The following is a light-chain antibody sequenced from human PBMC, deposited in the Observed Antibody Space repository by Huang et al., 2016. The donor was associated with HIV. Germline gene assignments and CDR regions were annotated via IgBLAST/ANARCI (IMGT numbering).Light chain of an antibody. CDR3: MQGT. V-gene: IGKV2-28*01. Sequence: DIVMTQSPLSLPVTPGEPASISCRSSPSLLHSNGYNYLDWDLQKPGQSPQLLIYLGSNRASGVPDRFSGSGSGTDFTLKISRVEAEDVGVYYCMQGTFGQGTKVEIK. J-gene: IGKJ1*01. CDR1: PSLLHSNGYNY. CDR2: LGS.